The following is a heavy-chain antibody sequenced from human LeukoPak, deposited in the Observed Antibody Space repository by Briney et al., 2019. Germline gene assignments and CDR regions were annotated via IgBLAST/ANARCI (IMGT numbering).Heavy chain of an antibody. V-gene: IGHV3-23*01. CDR1: GFTFYMYA. CDR2: MCGTAGCT. CDR3: AKDRPNFHENSGHYYRRDGDS. D-gene: IGHD3-22*01. Sequence: SGGSLRLSCQASGFTFYMYAMSRVRQAPGKGLEWVASMCGTAGCTFYPDSVKGRFTISRDNSKNVLYLRMNSLTAEDTAIYYCAKDRPNFHENSGHYYRRDGDSWGQGTLVTVSS. J-gene: IGHJ5*01.